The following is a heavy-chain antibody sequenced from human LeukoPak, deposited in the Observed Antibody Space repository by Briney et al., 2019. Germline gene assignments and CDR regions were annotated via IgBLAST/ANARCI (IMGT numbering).Heavy chain of an antibody. CDR2: INPNSGGT. D-gene: IGHD1-26*01. CDR3: ARFVGGATAFDH. V-gene: IGHV1-2*02. CDR1: GYTFTGYY. J-gene: IGHJ4*02. Sequence: ASVKVSCKASGYTFTGYYMHWVRQAPGQGLEWMGWINPNSGGTNYAQKFQGRVTMTRDTSISTAYMELSRLRSDDTAVYYCARFVGGATAFDHWGQGTLVTVSS.